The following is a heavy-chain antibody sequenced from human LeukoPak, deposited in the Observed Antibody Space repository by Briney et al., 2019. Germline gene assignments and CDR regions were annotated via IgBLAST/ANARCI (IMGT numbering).Heavy chain of an antibody. D-gene: IGHD3-10*01. V-gene: IGHV3-23*01. CDR2: MSSVT. J-gene: IGHJ4*02. CDR1: GFSFDSHP. CDR3: AKAFFSGSGGNHKHFDS. Sequence: GGPLRLPCGASGFSFDSHPLNWIRQPPGKGREWVSAMSSVTYYADSVKGRFTISRDDSKSTLFLQMNSLRAEDTAVYYCAKAFFSGSGGNHKHFDSWGQGTLVTVSS.